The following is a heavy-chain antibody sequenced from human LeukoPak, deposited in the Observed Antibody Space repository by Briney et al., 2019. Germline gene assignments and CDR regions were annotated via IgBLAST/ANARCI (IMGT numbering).Heavy chain of an antibody. CDR1: GFTFSSYW. V-gene: IGHV3-74*01. D-gene: IGHD3-10*01. J-gene: IGHJ3*02. CDR2: INSDGSST. Sequence: PGGSLRLSCAASGFTFSSYWMHWVRRAPGKGLVWVSRINSDGSSTSYADSVKGRFTISRDNAKNTLYLQMNSLRAEDTAVYYCARTYLPWFAFDIWGQGTVVTVSS. CDR3: ARTYLPWFAFDI.